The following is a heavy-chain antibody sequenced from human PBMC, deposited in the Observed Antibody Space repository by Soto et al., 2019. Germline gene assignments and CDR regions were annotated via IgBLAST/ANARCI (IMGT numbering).Heavy chain of an antibody. CDR1: GGSISSYY. Sequence: SETLSLTCTVSGGSISSYYWSWIRQPPGRGLEWIGYIYYSGSTNYNPSLKSRVTISVDTSKNQFSLKLSSVTAADTAVYYCARVWGGAFDFWGQGTMVTVS. CDR2: IYYSGST. CDR3: ARVWGGAFDF. V-gene: IGHV4-59*01. D-gene: IGHD3-10*01. J-gene: IGHJ3*01.